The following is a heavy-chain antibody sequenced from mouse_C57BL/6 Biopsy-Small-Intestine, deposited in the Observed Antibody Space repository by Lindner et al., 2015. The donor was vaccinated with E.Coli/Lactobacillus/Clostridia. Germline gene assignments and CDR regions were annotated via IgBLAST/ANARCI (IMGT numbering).Heavy chain of an antibody. CDR3: TRGRYYGSGSENDY. CDR2: MNPNSGDT. J-gene: IGHJ4*01. D-gene: IGHD1-1*02. Sequence: SVKVSCKASGYTFTSYDINWVRQATGQGLEWMGWMNPNSGDTGPAQKFQGRVTMTRNTSISTAYMELSSLRSEDTAVYYCTRGRYYGSGSENDYWGQGTLVTVSS. V-gene: IGHV1-81*01. CDR1: GYTFTSYD.